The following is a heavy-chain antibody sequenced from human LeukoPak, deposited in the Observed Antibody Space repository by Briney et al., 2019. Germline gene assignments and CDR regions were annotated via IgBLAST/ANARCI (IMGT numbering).Heavy chain of an antibody. CDR1: GGSISSYY. CDR2: IYYSGST. V-gene: IGHV4-59*08. D-gene: IGHD2-21*02. CDR3: ARHGVPTAIHGYGMDI. Sequence: SETLSLTCTVSGGSISSYYWSWIRQPPGKGLEWIGYIYYSGSTNYTPSLKSRVTISVDTSKNQFSLKLTSVTAADTAVYYCARHGVPTAIHGYGMDIWGQGTTVTVSS. J-gene: IGHJ6*02.